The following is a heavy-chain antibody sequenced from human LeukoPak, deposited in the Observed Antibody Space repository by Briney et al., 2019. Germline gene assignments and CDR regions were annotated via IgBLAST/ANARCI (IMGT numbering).Heavy chain of an antibody. D-gene: IGHD5-24*01. J-gene: IGHJ5*02. CDR1: GYTFSNYW. Sequence: GGSLRLSCAASGYTFSNYWMIWVRQAPGKGLEWVANIKQDGSEKRYADSVRGRFTVSRDNAHTSLYLQMSSLRAEDTALYYCARASDPWLQLTWGQGTLVTVSS. CDR3: ARASDPWLQLT. CDR2: IKQDGSEK. V-gene: IGHV3-7*05.